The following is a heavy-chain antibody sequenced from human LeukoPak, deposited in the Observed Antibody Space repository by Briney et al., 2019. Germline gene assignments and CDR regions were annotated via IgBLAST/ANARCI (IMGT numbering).Heavy chain of an antibody. CDR1: GYNFSTYW. Sequence: GESLKISCKGSGYNFSTYWLGWVRQMPGKGLEWMGSIYPGDSNTRYSPSFQGPVSISADKSNNTAYLQLSFLRASDSGVYFCARRARPDWFFDFWGRGTLVSVSS. CDR2: IYPGDSNT. D-gene: IGHD6-6*01. V-gene: IGHV5-51*01. CDR3: ARRARPDWFFDF. J-gene: IGHJ2*01.